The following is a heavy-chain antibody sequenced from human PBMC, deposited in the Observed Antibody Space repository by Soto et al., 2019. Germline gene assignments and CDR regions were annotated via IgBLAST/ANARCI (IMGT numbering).Heavy chain of an antibody. Sequence: GGSLRLSCAASGFTFSSYGMHWVRQAPGKGLEWVAVISYDGSNKYYADSVKGRFTISRDNSKNTLYLQMNSLRAEDTAVYYCAKCHLRFLEWFSTFDYWGQGTLVTVSS. CDR3: AKCHLRFLEWFSTFDY. D-gene: IGHD3-3*01. CDR2: ISYDGSNK. CDR1: GFTFSSYG. J-gene: IGHJ4*02. V-gene: IGHV3-30*18.